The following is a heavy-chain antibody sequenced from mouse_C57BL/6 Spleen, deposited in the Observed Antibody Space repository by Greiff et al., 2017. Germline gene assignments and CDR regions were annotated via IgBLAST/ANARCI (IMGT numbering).Heavy chain of an antibody. D-gene: IGHD1-1*01. Sequence: EVKLMESGEGLVKPGGSLKLSCAASGFTFSSYAMSWVRQTPEKRLEWVAYISSGGDYIYYEDTVKGQFTFSRDNARNTLYLQISSLKSEATAMYYCTRDYYGSSPWYFDVWGTGTTVTVSS. CDR3: TRDYYGSSPWYFDV. CDR2: ISSGGDYI. V-gene: IGHV5-9-1*02. CDR1: GFTFSSYA. J-gene: IGHJ1*03.